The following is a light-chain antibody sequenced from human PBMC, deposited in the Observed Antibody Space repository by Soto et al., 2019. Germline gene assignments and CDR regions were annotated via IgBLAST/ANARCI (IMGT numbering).Light chain of an antibody. J-gene: IGKJ4*01. CDR1: LSISSW. V-gene: IGKV1-5*01. CDR3: QQDNTYPLT. CDR2: EAS. Sequence: DIQMTQSPSILSASVGDRVTITCRASLSISSWLGWYQQKPGKAPNLLVYEASNLQSGVPSRFSGSGSGTEFTLTISSLQPEDFATYYCQQDNTYPLTFGGGTKVEIK.